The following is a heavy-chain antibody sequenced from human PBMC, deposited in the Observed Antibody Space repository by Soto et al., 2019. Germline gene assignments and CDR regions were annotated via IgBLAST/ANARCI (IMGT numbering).Heavy chain of an antibody. CDR2: IYWDDDK. D-gene: IGHD3-16*02. CDR3: AHIRGVPWGSYRMIDY. CDR1: GSSLSNSGVG. V-gene: IGHV2-5*02. J-gene: IGHJ4*02. Sequence: SGPTLVNPTQTLTLTCTFSGSSLSNSGVGVGWIRQPPGKALEWLALIYWDDDKDYSPSLKSRLTITKDTSKNQVVLTMTNMDPVDTATYYCAHIRGVPWGSYRMIDYWGQGTLVTVSS.